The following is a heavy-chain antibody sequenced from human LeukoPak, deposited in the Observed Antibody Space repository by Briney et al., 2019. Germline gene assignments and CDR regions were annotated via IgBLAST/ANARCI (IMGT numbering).Heavy chain of an antibody. CDR3: ARGAFDI. CDR2: IYYSGST. Sequence: SETLSLTCTVSGGSISSSSYYWGWIRQPPGKGLEWIGSIYYSGSTYYNPSLKSRVTISVDTSKNQFSLKLSSVTAADTAVYYCARGAFDIWGQGTMVTVSS. V-gene: IGHV4-39*07. J-gene: IGHJ3*02. CDR1: GGSISSSSYY.